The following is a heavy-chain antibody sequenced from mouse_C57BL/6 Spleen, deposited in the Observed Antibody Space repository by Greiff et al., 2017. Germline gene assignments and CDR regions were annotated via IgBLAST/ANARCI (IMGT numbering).Heavy chain of an antibody. CDR3: AVYYSNYVGYCDV. CDR2: IHPNSGST. Sequence: QVQLQQSGAELVKPGASVKLSCKASGYTFTSYWMHWVKQRPGQGLEWIGMIHPNSGSTNYNEKFKSKATLTVDKSSSTAYMQLSSLTSEDSAVYYCAVYYSNYVGYCDVWGTGTTVTVSS. CDR1: GYTFTSYW. J-gene: IGHJ1*03. D-gene: IGHD2-5*01. V-gene: IGHV1-64*01.